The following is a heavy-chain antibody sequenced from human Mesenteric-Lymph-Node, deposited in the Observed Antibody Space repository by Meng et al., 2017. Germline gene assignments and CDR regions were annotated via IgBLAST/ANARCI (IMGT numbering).Heavy chain of an antibody. CDR3: ASWKDYGYDY. Sequence: QGQLVGVGGGVVQPWRSLCLSCAASGFTFSSYGMHWVRQAPGKGLEWVAVIWYDGSNKYYADSVKGRFTISRDNSKNTLYLQMNSLRAEDTAVYYCASWKDYGYDYWGQGTLVTVSS. CDR2: IWYDGSNK. CDR1: GFTFSSYG. J-gene: IGHJ4*02. V-gene: IGHV3-33*01. D-gene: IGHD3-16*01.